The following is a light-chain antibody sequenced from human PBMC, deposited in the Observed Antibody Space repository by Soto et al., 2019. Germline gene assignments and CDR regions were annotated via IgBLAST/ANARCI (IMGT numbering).Light chain of an antibody. CDR1: HSISSND. V-gene: IGKV3-20*01. J-gene: IGKJ2*01. CDR3: QKDGGSPWQT. Sequence: DIVLTQSPGTLSLSPGERATLSCRASHSISSNDLAWYHQRPGQAPRLLIYGASSSATGIPDRFSGSGSGTDFTLTISRLEPEDFAVYYCQKDGGSPWQTVGQGTKVESK. CDR2: GAS.